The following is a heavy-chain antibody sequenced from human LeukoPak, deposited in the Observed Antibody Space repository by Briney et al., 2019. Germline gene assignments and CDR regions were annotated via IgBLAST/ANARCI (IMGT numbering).Heavy chain of an antibody. Sequence: GGSLRLSCAASGFTFRSYAMQWVRQAPGKGLEWVSYIAYNSGTIFYADSVKGRFTISRDNAKDSLYLQMSSLRDEDTAVYYCARDSGYSYADDYWGQGTLVTVSS. V-gene: IGHV3-48*02. CDR3: ARDSGYSYADDY. CDR1: GFTFRSYA. D-gene: IGHD5-18*01. CDR2: IAYNSGTI. J-gene: IGHJ4*02.